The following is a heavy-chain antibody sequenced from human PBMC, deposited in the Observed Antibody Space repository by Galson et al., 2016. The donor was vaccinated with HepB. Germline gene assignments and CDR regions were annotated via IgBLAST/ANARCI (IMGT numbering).Heavy chain of an antibody. Sequence: SLRLSCAASGFTFSYHALHWVRQAPGKGLEWVSVISYDGSRRYYADSVKGRFTIYRDNSKNTLFLQMNSLTREDTAVHFCARDPDYNNSTGTFDYWGQGSLVTVSS. CDR2: ISYDGSRR. D-gene: IGHD3-9*01. V-gene: IGHV3-30*04. CDR3: ARDPDYNNSTGTFDY. CDR1: GFTFSYHA. J-gene: IGHJ4*02.